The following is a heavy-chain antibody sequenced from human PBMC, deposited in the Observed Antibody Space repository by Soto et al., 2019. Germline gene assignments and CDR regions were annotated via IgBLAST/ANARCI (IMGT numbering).Heavy chain of an antibody. J-gene: IGHJ4*02. V-gene: IGHV1-18*01. CDR3: ARDLALRYFDWSPGY. Sequence: GASVKVSCKASGYTFTSYGISWVRQAPGQGLEWMGWISAYNGNTNYAQKLQGRVTMTTDTSTSTAYMELRSLRSDDTAVYYCARDLALRYFDWSPGYWGQGTLVTVSS. CDR2: ISAYNGNT. CDR1: GYTFTSYG. D-gene: IGHD3-9*01.